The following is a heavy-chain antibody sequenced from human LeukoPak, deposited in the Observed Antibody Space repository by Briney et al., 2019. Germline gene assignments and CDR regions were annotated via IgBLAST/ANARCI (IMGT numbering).Heavy chain of an antibody. V-gene: IGHV3-64*01. Sequence: PGGSLRLSCAASGFTFSGYAMHWVRQAPGKGLEYVSAISSNGGSTYYANSVKGRFTISRDNSKNTLYLQMGSLRAEDMAVYYCAREKLWFGELLYSSYFDYWGQGTLVTVSS. CDR2: ISSNGGST. J-gene: IGHJ4*02. CDR3: AREKLWFGELLYSSYFDY. D-gene: IGHD3-10*01. CDR1: GFTFSGYA.